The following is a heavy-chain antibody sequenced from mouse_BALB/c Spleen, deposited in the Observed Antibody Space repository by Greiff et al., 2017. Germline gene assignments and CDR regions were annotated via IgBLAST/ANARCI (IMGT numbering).Heavy chain of an antibody. J-gene: IGHJ4*01. V-gene: IGHV1-18*01. CDR2: INPNNGGT. CDR1: GYTFTDYN. CDR3: ARRGVYYGNYGGDYYAMDY. Sequence: VQLQQSGPELVKPGASVKIPCKASGYTFTDYNMDWVKQSHGKSLEWIGDINPNNGGTIYNQKFKGKATLTVDKSSSTAYMELRSLTSEDTAVYYCARRGVYYGNYGGDYYAMDYWGQGTSVTVSS. D-gene: IGHD2-1*01.